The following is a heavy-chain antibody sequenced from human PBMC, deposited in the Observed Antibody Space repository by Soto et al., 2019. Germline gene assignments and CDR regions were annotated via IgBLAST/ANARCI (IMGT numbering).Heavy chain of an antibody. D-gene: IGHD4-17*01. CDR3: ARDWRDYGDYSSDY. V-gene: IGHV1-69*04. Sequence: SVEVSCTASGGTFSSYTSIWVRQAPGQGLEWMGRIIPILGIANYAQKFQGRVTITADKSTSTAYMELSSLRSEDTAVYYCARDWRDYGDYSSDYWGQGTLVTVSS. CDR1: GGTFSSYT. CDR2: IIPILGIA. J-gene: IGHJ4*02.